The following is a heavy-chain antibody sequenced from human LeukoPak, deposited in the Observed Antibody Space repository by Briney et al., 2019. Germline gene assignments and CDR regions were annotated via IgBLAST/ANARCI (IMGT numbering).Heavy chain of an antibody. Sequence: PGGSLRLSCAASGFTVSSNYMSWVRQAPGKGLEWVSVIYSGGSTYYADSVKGRFTISRDNSKNTLYLQMNSLRVEDTAVYFCARGQYFSTTYYFDYWGQGTLVTVSS. CDR1: GFTVSSNY. CDR3: ARGQYFSTTYYFDY. V-gene: IGHV3-53*01. J-gene: IGHJ4*02. D-gene: IGHD2/OR15-2a*01. CDR2: IYSGGST.